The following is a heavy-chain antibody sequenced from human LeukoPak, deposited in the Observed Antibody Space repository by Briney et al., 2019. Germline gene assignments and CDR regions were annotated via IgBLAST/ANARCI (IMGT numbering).Heavy chain of an antibody. CDR3: ARDAGSRYYDFWSGHYPYGMDV. V-gene: IGHV4-30-2*01. Sequence: SETLSLTCAVSGGSISSGGYSWSWIRQPPGKGLEWIGYIYHSGSTYYNPSLKSRVTISVDTSKNQFSLKLSSVTAADTAVYYCARDAGSRYYDFWSGHYPYGMDVWGQGTTVTVSS. J-gene: IGHJ6*02. CDR1: GGSISSGGYS. CDR2: IYHSGST. D-gene: IGHD3-3*01.